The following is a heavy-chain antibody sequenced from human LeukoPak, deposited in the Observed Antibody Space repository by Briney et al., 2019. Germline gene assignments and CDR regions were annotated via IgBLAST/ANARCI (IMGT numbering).Heavy chain of an antibody. D-gene: IGHD3-10*01. V-gene: IGHV1-46*01. CDR3: ARALYYFGSGSYSGYYGMDV. CDR1: GYTFTSYY. J-gene: IGHJ6*02. Sequence: ASVKVSCKASGYTFTSYYMHWVRQAPGQGLEWMGIINPSGGSTSYAQKFQGSVSMTRDTSTSTVYMDLSSLRSEDTAVYYCARALYYFGSGSYSGYYGMDVWGQGTMVTVSS. CDR2: INPSGGST.